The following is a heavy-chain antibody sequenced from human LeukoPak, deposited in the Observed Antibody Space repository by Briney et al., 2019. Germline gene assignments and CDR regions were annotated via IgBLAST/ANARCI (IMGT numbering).Heavy chain of an antibody. V-gene: IGHV3-30*02. CDR1: GFTFSSYW. Sequence: GGSLRLSCAASGFTFSSYWMHWVRQAPGKGLAWVAFIRYDGSNKYYGDSVKGRFTISRDDSKNTLYLQMSSLRPEDTGIYYCAKGDYSNYIDYWGQGTLVTVSS. CDR3: AKGDYSNYIDY. CDR2: IRYDGSNK. J-gene: IGHJ4*02. D-gene: IGHD4-11*01.